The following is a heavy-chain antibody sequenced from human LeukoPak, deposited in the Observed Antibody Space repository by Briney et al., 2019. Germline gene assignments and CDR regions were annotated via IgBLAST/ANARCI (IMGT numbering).Heavy chain of an antibody. J-gene: IGHJ4*02. D-gene: IGHD5-12*01. V-gene: IGHV3-48*01. CDR3: ARDRRAYSGYDSFDY. CDR1: GFTFSSYS. Sequence: GGSLRLSCAASGFTFSSYSMNWVRQAPGKGLEWVSYISSSSSTIYYADSVKGRFTISRDNAKNSLYLQMNSLRAEDTAVYYCARDRRAYSGYDSFDYWGQGTLVTVSS. CDR2: ISSSSSTI.